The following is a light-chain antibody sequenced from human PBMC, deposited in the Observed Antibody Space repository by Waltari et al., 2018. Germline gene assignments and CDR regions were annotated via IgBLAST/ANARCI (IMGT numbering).Light chain of an antibody. Sequence: QSALTQPASVSGSPGQSITISCTGSSSAVGTYDYVSWYQHHPGKAPKLIIYGVSNRPSGVSNRFSGSKSGNTASLTISGVQAEDEADYYCSSYTGSSTPVIFGGGTKLTVL. CDR1: SSAVGTYDY. CDR3: SSYTGSSTPVI. V-gene: IGLV2-14*01. CDR2: GVS. J-gene: IGLJ2*01.